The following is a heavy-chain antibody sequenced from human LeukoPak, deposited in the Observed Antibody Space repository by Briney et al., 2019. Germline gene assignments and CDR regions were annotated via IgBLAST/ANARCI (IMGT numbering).Heavy chain of an antibody. J-gene: IGHJ5*02. Sequence: ASVKVSCKASGYTFTVYYMHWVRQAPGQGLEWMGWINPNSGGTNYAQKFQGRVTMTRDTSSSTAYMELSRLRSDDTAVYYCARGGPYCSGGSCYGNNWFDPWGQGTLVTVSS. D-gene: IGHD2-15*01. V-gene: IGHV1-2*02. CDR1: GYTFTVYY. CDR2: INPNSGGT. CDR3: ARGGPYCSGGSCYGNNWFDP.